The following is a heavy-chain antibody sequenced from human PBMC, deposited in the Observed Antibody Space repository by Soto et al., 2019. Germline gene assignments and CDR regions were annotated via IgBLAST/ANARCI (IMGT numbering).Heavy chain of an antibody. Sequence: EVHLLESGGGLVQPGGSLRLSCAVSGFSFSNSVMTWVRQAPGKGLEWVSGISGSGDITYNTDSVKGRFAISRDTSKNVVYLQMRSLRAEDTAVYYCPKVPQWVLRYHDWFFDYWGQGTLVTVSS. CDR1: GFSFSNSV. J-gene: IGHJ4*02. V-gene: IGHV3-23*01. CDR2: ISGSGDIT. D-gene: IGHD3-9*01. CDR3: PKVPQWVLRYHDWFFDY.